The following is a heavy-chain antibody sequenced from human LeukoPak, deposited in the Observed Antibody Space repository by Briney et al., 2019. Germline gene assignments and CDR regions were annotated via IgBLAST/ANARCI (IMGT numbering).Heavy chain of an antibody. CDR2: ISGSGGST. D-gene: IGHD3-16*01. J-gene: IGHJ4*02. Sequence: GGSLRLSCAASGFTFSSYAMSWVRQAPGKGMEWVSAISGSGGSTYYADSVKGRFTISRDNSKNTLYLQMNSLRAEDTAVYYCAKDGGRRGRELTDYWGQGTLVTVSS. V-gene: IGHV3-23*01. CDR3: AKDGGRRGRELTDY. CDR1: GFTFSSYA.